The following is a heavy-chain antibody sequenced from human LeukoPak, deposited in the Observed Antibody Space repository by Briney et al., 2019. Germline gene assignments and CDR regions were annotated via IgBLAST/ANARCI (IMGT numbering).Heavy chain of an antibody. CDR1: GGSISGYY. V-gene: IGHV4-4*07. CDR3: ARYHVLNRGVNWFDP. J-gene: IGHJ5*02. Sequence: SETLSLTCTVSGGSISGYYWSWIRQPAGKGLEWIGRIEASGNTNYNPSLNSRVTISVDTSKNQFSLKLSSVTAADTAVYYCARYHVLNRGVNWFDPWGQGTLVTVSS. CDR2: IEASGNT. D-gene: IGHD2-2*01.